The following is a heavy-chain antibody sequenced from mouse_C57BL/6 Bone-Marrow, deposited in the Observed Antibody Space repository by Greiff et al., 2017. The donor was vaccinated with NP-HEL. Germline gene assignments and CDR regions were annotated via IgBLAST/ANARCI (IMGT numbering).Heavy chain of an antibody. CDR2: IDPNSGGT. CDR3: ARRMSYYSNYRGGNYAMDY. V-gene: IGHV1-72*01. CDR1: GYTFTSYW. D-gene: IGHD2-5*01. J-gene: IGHJ4*01. Sequence: QVQLQQSGAELVKPGASVKLSCKASGYTFTSYWMHWVKQRPGRGLEWIGRIDPNSGGTKYNEKFKSKATLTVDKPSSTAYMQLSSLTSEDSAVYYCARRMSYYSNYRGGNYAMDYWGQGTSVTVSS.